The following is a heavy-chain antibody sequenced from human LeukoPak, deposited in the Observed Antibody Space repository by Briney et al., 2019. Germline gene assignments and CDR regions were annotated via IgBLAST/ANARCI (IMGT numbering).Heavy chain of an antibody. CDR2: IRSGSTYT. D-gene: IGHD2/OR15-2a*01. Sequence: GGSLRLSCAASGFTFDRYTLNWVRQAPGKGLEWISSIRSGSTYTYYTDSAKGRFTVSRDNARSSLFLPMNSLRVEDTAIYYCVKANVYAYYFESWGQGTPVTVSS. CDR1: GFTFDRYT. CDR3: VKANVYAYYFES. J-gene: IGHJ4*02. V-gene: IGHV3-21*01.